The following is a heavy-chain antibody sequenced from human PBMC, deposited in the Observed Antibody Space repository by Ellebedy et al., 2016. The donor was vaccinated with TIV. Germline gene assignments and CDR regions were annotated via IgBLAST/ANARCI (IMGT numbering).Heavy chain of an antibody. V-gene: IGHV4-59*01. CDR1: GGSISSYY. J-gene: IGHJ4*02. CDR2: IYYSGST. D-gene: IGHD4-17*01. Sequence: MPSETLSLTCTVSGGSISSYYWSWIRQPPGKGLEWIGYIYYSGSTNYNPSLKSRVTISVDTSKNQFSLKLSSVTAADTAVYYCARGDGLRFDYWGQGTLVTVSS. CDR3: ARGDGLRFDY.